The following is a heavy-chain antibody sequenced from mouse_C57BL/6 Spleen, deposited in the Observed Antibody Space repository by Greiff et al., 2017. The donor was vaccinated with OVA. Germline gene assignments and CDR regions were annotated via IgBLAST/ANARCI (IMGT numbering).Heavy chain of an antibody. CDR2: ISNLAYSI. V-gene: IGHV5-15*01. J-gene: IGHJ3*01. CDR1: GFTFSDYG. D-gene: IGHD1-1*01. CDR3: ARPYYGSSYPFAY. Sequence: EVKVVESGGGLVQPGGSLKLSCAASGFTFSDYGMAWVRQAPRKGPEWVAFISNLAYSIYYADTVTGRFTISRENAKNTLYLEMSSLRSEDTAMYYCARPYYGSSYPFAYWGQGTLVTVSA.